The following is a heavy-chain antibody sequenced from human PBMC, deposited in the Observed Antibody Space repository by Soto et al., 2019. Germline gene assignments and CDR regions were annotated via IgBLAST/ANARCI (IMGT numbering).Heavy chain of an antibody. J-gene: IGHJ6*02. CDR3: ARGMDGMDV. V-gene: IGHV3-53*02. CDR2: IYSGGNT. CDR1: DFSVSNNY. Sequence: EVQLVETGGGLIQPGGSLRLSCAASDFSVSNNYMTWVRQAPGKGLEWVSVIYSGGNTYYADHVKGRFTISRDSSTNTLVPQMNRLRVEDTAVYYCARGMDGMDVWGRGTTVTVSS.